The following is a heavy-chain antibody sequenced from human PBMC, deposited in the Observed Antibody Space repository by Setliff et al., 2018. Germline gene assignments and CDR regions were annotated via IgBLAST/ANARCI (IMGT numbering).Heavy chain of an antibody. Sequence: PSETLSLTCAVSGVSINSLSWWSWVRQSPGKGLEWIGEIYHSGTTNYNPSLKSRVTMSIDTSKSQFSLKLSSVTAADMALYYCARNPDFLQYSFDLWGRGTLVTVSS. CDR2: IYHSGTT. J-gene: IGHJ2*01. D-gene: IGHD3-3*01. CDR3: ARNPDFLQYSFDL. V-gene: IGHV4-4*02. CDR1: GVSINSLSW.